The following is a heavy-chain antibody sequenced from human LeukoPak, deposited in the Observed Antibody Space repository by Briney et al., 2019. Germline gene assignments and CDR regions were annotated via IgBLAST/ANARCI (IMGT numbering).Heavy chain of an antibody. CDR2: ISGSGGST. J-gene: IGHJ4*02. V-gene: IGHV3-23*01. CDR1: GFTFSSYG. Sequence: GGSLRLSCAASGFTFSSYGMSWVRQAPGKGLEWVSAISGSGGSTYYADSVKGRFTISRDNSKNTLYLQMNSLRAEDTAVYYCAKPHGSGSYYSQLFDYWGQGTLVTVSS. D-gene: IGHD3-10*01. CDR3: AKPHGSGSYYSQLFDY.